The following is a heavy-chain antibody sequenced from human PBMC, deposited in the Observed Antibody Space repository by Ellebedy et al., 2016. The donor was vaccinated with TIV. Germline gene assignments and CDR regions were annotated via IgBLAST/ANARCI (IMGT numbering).Heavy chain of an antibody. CDR2: IKEDGGEK. CDR1: GFIFSDYW. CDR3: VRDKIVGTTIFDY. D-gene: IGHD1-26*01. Sequence: GGSLRLXXAASGFIFSDYWMHWVRQAPGKGLEWVANIKEDGGEKYYVDSVKGRLTISRDNTKNSLYLQMNSLRAEDTAVYYCVRDKIVGTTIFDYWGQGTLVTVSS. J-gene: IGHJ4*02. V-gene: IGHV3-7*01.